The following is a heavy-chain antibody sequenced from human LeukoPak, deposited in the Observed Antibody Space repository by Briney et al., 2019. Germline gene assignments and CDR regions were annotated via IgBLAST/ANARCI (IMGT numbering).Heavy chain of an antibody. CDR3: ARAGPREIRCYYYWVWDY. Sequence: ASVKVSCKASGYTFTGYYMHWVRQAPGQGLEWMGWINPNSGGTNYAQKFQGRVTMTRDTSISTACMELSRLRSDDTAVYYCARAGPREIRCYYYWVWDYWGQGTLVTVSS. CDR1: GYTFTGYY. J-gene: IGHJ4*02. V-gene: IGHV1-2*02. CDR2: INPNSGGT. D-gene: IGHD3-22*01.